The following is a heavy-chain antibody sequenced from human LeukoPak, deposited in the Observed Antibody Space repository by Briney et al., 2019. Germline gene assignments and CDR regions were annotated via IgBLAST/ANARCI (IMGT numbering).Heavy chain of an antibody. CDR3: ARGAEVGAARRLSYYYYMDV. CDR1: GYTFTSYY. CDR2: INPSGGST. V-gene: IGHV1-46*01. J-gene: IGHJ6*03. D-gene: IGHD6-6*01. Sequence: GASVKVSRKASGYTFTSYYMHWVRQAPGQGLEWMGIINPSGGSTSYAQKFQGRVTMTRDMSTSTVYMELSSLRSEDTAVYYCARGAEVGAARRLSYYYYMDVWGKGTTVTVSS.